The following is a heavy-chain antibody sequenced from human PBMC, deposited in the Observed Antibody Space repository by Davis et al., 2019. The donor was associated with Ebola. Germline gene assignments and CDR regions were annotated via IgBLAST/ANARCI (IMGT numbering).Heavy chain of an antibody. Sequence: PGGSLRLSCAASGFTFSGSAMHWVRRASGKGLEWVGRIRSKANSYATAYAASVKGRFTISRDDSKNTAYLQMNSLKTEDTAVYYCTTDTGTVTENDYWGQGTLVTVSS. CDR2: IRSKANSYAT. D-gene: IGHD4-17*01. J-gene: IGHJ4*02. CDR1: GFTFSGSA. CDR3: TTDTGTVTENDY. V-gene: IGHV3-73*01.